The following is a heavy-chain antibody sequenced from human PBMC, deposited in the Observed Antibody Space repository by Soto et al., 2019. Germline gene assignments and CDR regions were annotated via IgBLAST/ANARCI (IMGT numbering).Heavy chain of an antibody. CDR2: IAAGNGNT. D-gene: IGHD4-4*01. Sequence: QVQLVQSGTEARKPGASVKVSCRASGYIFTGYAIQWVRQAPGQRLEWMGWIAAGNGNTRYSQKFQDRVTISRDISASTAYMELTSLRSEDTAISYCATTASGTNYFDHWGQGTRVTVSS. J-gene: IGHJ4*02. CDR3: ATTASGTNYFDH. V-gene: IGHV1-3*01. CDR1: GYIFTGYA.